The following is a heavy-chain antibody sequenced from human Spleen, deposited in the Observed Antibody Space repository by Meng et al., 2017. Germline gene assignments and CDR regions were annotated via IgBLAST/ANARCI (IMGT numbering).Heavy chain of an antibody. V-gene: IGHV4-34*01. Sequence: GQLHPWGAGLFKPSETLSLTCVVSGGSFSDYYWSWIRQPPGKGLEWIGEINHSGSTNYNPSLESRATISVDTSQNNLSLKLSSVTAADSAVYYCARGPTTMAHDFDYWGQGPLVTVSS. CDR3: ARGPTTMAHDFDY. D-gene: IGHD4-11*01. CDR2: INHSGST. CDR1: GGSFSDYY. J-gene: IGHJ4*02.